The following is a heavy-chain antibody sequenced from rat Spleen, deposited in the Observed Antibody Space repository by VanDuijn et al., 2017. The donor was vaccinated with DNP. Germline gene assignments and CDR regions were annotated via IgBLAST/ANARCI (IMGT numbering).Heavy chain of an antibody. CDR3: AGRPPPTRGPFDY. J-gene: IGHJ2*01. D-gene: IGHD1-4*01. Sequence: EVQLVESDGGLVQPGRSLKLSCAVSGFTFSDYYMAWVRQAPATGLEWVATISTGGDNTYYSDSVKGRFSLSRDNAKSTLYLQMDSLRSEDTATYYCAGRPPPTRGPFDYWGQGVTVTVSS. V-gene: IGHV5-25*01. CDR1: GFTFSDYY. CDR2: ISTGGDNT.